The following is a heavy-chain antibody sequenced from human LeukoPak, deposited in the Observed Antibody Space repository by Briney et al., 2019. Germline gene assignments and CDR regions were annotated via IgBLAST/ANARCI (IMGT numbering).Heavy chain of an antibody. Sequence: ASVKVSCKASGYTFTSYYMHGVRQAPGQGLEWMGRINPTSGSTSYAQKFQGRVIMNRDTSTSTVYMELSSQRSEDTAVYYCARSGYDSSGSRVFDIWGQGTMVTVSS. CDR1: GYTFTSYY. J-gene: IGHJ3*02. CDR2: INPTSGST. V-gene: IGHV1-46*01. D-gene: IGHD3-22*01. CDR3: ARSGYDSSGSRVFDI.